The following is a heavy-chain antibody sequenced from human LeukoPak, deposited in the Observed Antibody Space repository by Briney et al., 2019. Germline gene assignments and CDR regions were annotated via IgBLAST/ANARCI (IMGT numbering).Heavy chain of an antibody. CDR1: GFTFSTYW. V-gene: IGHV3-74*01. Sequence: GGSLRLSCAASGFTFSTYWMHWVRQVPGKGLVWVSRISSDGANANSADSVRGRFTISRDNAKNTLYLQMNSLRAQDTAVYYCVLLSRTPGWGQGTLVTVSS. D-gene: IGHD3-10*01. CDR2: ISSDGANA. J-gene: IGHJ4*02. CDR3: VLLSRTPG.